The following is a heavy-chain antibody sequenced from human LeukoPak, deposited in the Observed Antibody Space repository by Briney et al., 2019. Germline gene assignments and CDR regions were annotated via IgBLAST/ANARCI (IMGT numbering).Heavy chain of an antibody. CDR1: GGSISRYY. Sequence: PSETLSLTCTVSGGSISRYYWSWFRQSPGTALEWIASIYYTGSTTYNPSLKSRVTISVDTSKNQFSLALRSVTAADTAVYYCTRANYFDYWGQGTLVTVSS. J-gene: IGHJ4*02. CDR2: IYYTGST. V-gene: IGHV4-59*01. CDR3: TRANYFDY.